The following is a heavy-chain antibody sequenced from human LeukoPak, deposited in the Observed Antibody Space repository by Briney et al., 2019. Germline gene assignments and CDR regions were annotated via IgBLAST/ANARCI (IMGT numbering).Heavy chain of an antibody. J-gene: IGHJ6*03. CDR3: ARVQHPRLVYNNYMDV. D-gene: IGHD6-13*01. CDR2: ISSTSAVI. Sequence: GGCLRLSCAESGVTSNIYSMSWVREAPGKGLEWVSSISSTSAVIYYADSLKGRFTTSRDNAKNSLYLQMISLRGEDTAVYYCARVQHPRLVYNNYMDVWGTGTTVTVSS. CDR1: GVTSNIYS. V-gene: IGHV3-21*01.